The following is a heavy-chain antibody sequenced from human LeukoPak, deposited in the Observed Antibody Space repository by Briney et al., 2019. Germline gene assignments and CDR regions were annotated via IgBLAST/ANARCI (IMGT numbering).Heavy chain of an antibody. Sequence: GGSLRLSCAASGFTFSSYAMHWVRQAPGKGLEWVAVISYDGSNKHYADSVKGRFTISRDNSKNTLYLQMNSLRAEDTAVYYCARERDSDYDSGYFDYWGQGTLVTVSS. D-gene: IGHD5-12*01. V-gene: IGHV3-30-3*01. CDR3: ARERDSDYDSGYFDY. CDR1: GFTFSSYA. CDR2: ISYDGSNK. J-gene: IGHJ4*02.